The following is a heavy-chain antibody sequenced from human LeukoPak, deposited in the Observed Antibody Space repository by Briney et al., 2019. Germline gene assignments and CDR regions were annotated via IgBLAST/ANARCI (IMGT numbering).Heavy chain of an antibody. CDR2: ISDYNGNT. CDR3: ASISSSWFEY. V-gene: IGHV1-18*01. Sequence: GASVKVSCKASGSTSSTHGVSWVRQAPGQGLEWMGWISDYNGNTNYAQNLQGRLTLTTDTSTSTAYMELRGLKSDDTAVYFCASISSSWFEYWGQGTLVTVPS. CDR1: GSTSSTHG. D-gene: IGHD6-13*01. J-gene: IGHJ5*01.